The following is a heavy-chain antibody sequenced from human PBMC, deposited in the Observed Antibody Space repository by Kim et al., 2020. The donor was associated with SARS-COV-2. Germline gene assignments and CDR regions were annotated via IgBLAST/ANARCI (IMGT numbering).Heavy chain of an antibody. CDR1: GYTFSTYG. V-gene: IGHV1-18*04. Sequence: ASVRVSCKASGYTFSTYGINWVRQAPGQGLEWMGWISVYNGNTKYGEKFQDRVTMTTDRSTSTAYMELGSLRYDDTAVYYCARDHIAARPGWFDPWGQGT. D-gene: IGHD6-6*01. CDR2: ISVYNGNT. J-gene: IGHJ5*02. CDR3: ARDHIAARPGWFDP.